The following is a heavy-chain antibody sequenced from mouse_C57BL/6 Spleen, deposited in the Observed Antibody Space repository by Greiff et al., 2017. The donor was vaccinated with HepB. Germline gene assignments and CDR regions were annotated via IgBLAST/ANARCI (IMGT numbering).Heavy chain of an antibody. Sequence: QVQLQQPGAELVKPGASVKLSCKASGYTFTSYWMHWVKQRPGRGLEWIGRIYPNSGGTKYNEKFKSKATLTVDKPSSTAYMQLSSLTSEDSAVYYCARDGYYGAWFAYWGQGTLVTVSA. J-gene: IGHJ3*01. CDR2: IYPNSGGT. V-gene: IGHV1-72*01. CDR3: ARDGYYGAWFAY. CDR1: GYTFTSYW. D-gene: IGHD2-3*01.